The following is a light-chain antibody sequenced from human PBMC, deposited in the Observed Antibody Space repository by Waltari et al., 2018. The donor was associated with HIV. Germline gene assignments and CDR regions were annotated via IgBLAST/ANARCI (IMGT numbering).Light chain of an antibody. Sequence: QSALTQPASVSGSPGQSITVSCTGTSSDIGAYAFVSWYQQTPGTAPKPVIYEVSNRPSGISYRFSGSKSGNTASLTISGLQTEDEADYYCSSFTTSNSLLFGGGTKVTVL. CDR1: SSDIGAYAF. J-gene: IGLJ2*01. CDR2: EVS. CDR3: SSFTTSNSLL. V-gene: IGLV2-14*01.